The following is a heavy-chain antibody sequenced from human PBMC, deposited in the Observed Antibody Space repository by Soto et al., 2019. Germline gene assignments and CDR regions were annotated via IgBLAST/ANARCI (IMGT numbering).Heavy chain of an antibody. CDR2: IYYSGST. D-gene: IGHD4-4*01. CDR3: ARHTGMTTVTHNQYYYYYYGMDV. CDR1: GGSISSSSYY. J-gene: IGHJ6*02. Sequence: SETLSLTCTVSGGSISSSSYYWGWIRQPPGKGLEWIGSIYYSGSTYYNPSLKSRVTISVDTSKNQFSLKLSSVTAADTAVYYCARHTGMTTVTHNQYYYYYYGMDVWGQGTTVTVSS. V-gene: IGHV4-39*01.